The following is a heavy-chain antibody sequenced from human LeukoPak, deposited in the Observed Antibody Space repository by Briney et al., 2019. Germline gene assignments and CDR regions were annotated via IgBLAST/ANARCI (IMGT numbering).Heavy chain of an antibody. CDR2: IYYSGST. J-gene: IGHJ4*02. D-gene: IGHD6-6*01. V-gene: IGHV4-31*03. Sequence: SETLSLTCTVSGGSISSGGYYWSWIRQHPGTGLEWIGYIYYSGSTYYNPSLKSRVTISVDTSKNQFSLKLSSVTAADTAVYYCARFHRIAARIDYWGQGTLVTVSS. CDR1: GGSISSGGYY. CDR3: ARFHRIAARIDY.